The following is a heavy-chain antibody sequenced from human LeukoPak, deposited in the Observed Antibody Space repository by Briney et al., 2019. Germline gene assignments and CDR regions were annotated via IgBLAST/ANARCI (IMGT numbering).Heavy chain of an antibody. CDR3: AKHLTIFGVANWFDP. D-gene: IGHD3-3*01. V-gene: IGHV3-23*01. CDR1: GFTFSSYA. J-gene: IGHJ5*02. Sequence: GGSLRLSCAASGFTFSSYAMSWVRQAPGRGLEWVSAISSSGVSTYYADSVKGRFSISRDDSKNTLYLQVNSLRAEDTAVYYCAKHLTIFGVANWFDPWGQGTLVTVSS. CDR2: ISSSGVST.